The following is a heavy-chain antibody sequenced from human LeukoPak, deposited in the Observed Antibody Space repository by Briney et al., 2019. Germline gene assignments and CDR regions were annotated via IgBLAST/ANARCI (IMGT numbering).Heavy chain of an antibody. CDR3: AKDSCSGGSCYSDY. CDR1: GFTFSSYA. Sequence: GGSLRLSCAASGFTFSSYAMSWVRQAPGKGLEWVSAISGSGGSTYYADSVKGRFTISRDNSKNTLYLQMNSLGAEDTAVYYCAKDSCSGGSCYSDYWGQGTLVTVSS. J-gene: IGHJ4*02. D-gene: IGHD2-15*01. CDR2: ISGSGGST. V-gene: IGHV3-23*01.